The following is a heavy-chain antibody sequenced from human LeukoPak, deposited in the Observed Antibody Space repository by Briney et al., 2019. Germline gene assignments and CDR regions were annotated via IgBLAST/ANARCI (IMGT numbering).Heavy chain of an antibody. D-gene: IGHD5-18*01. V-gene: IGHV3-7*01. J-gene: IGHJ4*02. CDR1: GFTFSSYW. Sequence: PGGSLRLSCAASGFTFSSYWMSWVRQAPGKGLEWVAHIKQDGSEKYYVDSVKGRLTISREKAKNSLYLQMNSLRAEDTAVYYCARADWDTAMIDYWGQGTLVTVSS. CDR3: ARADWDTAMIDY. CDR2: IKQDGSEK.